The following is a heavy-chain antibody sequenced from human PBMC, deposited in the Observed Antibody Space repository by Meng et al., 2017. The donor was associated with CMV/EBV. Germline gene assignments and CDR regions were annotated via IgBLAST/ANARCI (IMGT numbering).Heavy chain of an antibody. J-gene: IGHJ4*02. D-gene: IGHD6-13*01. V-gene: IGHV3-11*05. CDR1: GFTVSSSY. CDR2: ISSSGSYT. CDR3: ARAGVAAAGTFGY. Sequence: QMLLVESGVVLVQPGGPLRLSWSASGFTVSSSYSSWIRQAPRKSLEWVSYISSSGSYTTYADSVKGRFTISRDNAKNSLYLQINSLRAEDTSVYSCARAGVAAAGTFGYWGQGPLVTVSS.